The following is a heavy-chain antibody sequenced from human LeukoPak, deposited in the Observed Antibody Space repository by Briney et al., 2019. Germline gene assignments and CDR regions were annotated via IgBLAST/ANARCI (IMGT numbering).Heavy chain of an antibody. CDR1: GFTFDDYG. J-gene: IGHJ4*02. CDR2: LNYNGGGT. Sequence: GGSLRLSCAASGFTFDDYGFSWVRQAPGKGLEWVCDLNYNGGGTDYADSVEGRFTVSRDNAKNTLYLQMNSLTADDTALYYCARERIGGSLDYWGQGTLVTVSS. V-gene: IGHV3-20*04. D-gene: IGHD1-26*01. CDR3: ARERIGGSLDY.